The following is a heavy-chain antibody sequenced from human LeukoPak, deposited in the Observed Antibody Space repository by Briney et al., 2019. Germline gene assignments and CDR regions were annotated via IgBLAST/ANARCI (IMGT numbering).Heavy chain of an antibody. Sequence: SETLSLTCAVPGGSISSGGYSWSWIRQPPGKGLEWIGYIYHSGSTYYNPSLKSRVTISVDRSKNQFSLKLSSVTAADTAVYYCARGGCSGGSCYSFWGQGTLVTVSS. J-gene: IGHJ4*02. CDR1: GGSISSGGYS. D-gene: IGHD2-15*01. V-gene: IGHV4-30-2*01. CDR3: ARGGCSGGSCYSF. CDR2: IYHSGST.